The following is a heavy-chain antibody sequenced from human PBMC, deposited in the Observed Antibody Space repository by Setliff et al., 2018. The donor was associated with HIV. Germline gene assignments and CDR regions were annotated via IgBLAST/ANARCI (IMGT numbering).Heavy chain of an antibody. CDR3: AEVGYCSGGSCYGMDV. CDR1: VGSFSGYY. D-gene: IGHD2-15*01. J-gene: IGHJ6*02. V-gene: IGHV4-34*01. Sequence: SETLSLTCAVYVGSFSGYYWSWIRQPPGKGLEWIGEISHSGSTNYNPSLKSRVTISVDTSKNQFSLKLRSVTAADTAVYYCAEVGYCSGGSCYGMDVWGQGTTVTVSS. CDR2: ISHSGST.